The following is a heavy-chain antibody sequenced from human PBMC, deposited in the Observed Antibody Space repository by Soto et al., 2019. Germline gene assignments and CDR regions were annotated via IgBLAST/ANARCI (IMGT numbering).Heavy chain of an antibody. CDR1: GDSISSGGYS. J-gene: IGHJ4*02. V-gene: IGHV4-30-2*01. CDR2: IYHSGGT. Sequence: QLQLQESGSGLVKPSQTLSLTCAVSGDSISSGGYSWNWILQPPGKGLEWIGYIYHSGGTDYTPSLKSRVTITVDSPNNHFSLKLSSVTAADTAGYYFAIDSRSGYSLDYWGQGTLVTVSS. D-gene: IGHD3-22*01. CDR3: AIDSRSGYSLDY.